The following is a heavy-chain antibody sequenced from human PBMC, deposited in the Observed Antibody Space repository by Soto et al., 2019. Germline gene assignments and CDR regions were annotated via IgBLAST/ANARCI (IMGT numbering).Heavy chain of an antibody. D-gene: IGHD3-10*01. V-gene: IGHV1-46*01. CDR3: ACFYWFGDINNGFYI. Sequence: GASVKVSCKASGYTFTSYYMHWVRQAPGQGLEWMGIINPSGGSTSYAQKFQGRVTMTRDTSTSTVYMELNSLRAEDTAVYYCACFYWFGDINNGFYIRGRGTTVPVS. CDR1: GYTFTSYY. J-gene: IGHJ3*02. CDR2: INPSGGST.